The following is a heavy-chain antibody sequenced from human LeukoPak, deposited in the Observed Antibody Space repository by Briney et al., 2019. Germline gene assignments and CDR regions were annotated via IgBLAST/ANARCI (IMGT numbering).Heavy chain of an antibody. CDR1: GGXISGYY. V-gene: IGHV4-59*01. J-gene: IGHJ6*02. CDR3: ARHHHLDNSGYYPGSYYYGMDV. D-gene: IGHD3-22*01. CDR2: IYYSGST. Sequence: PSETLSLTCTVSGGXISGYYCSWIRQPPGKGLEWIGRIYYSGSTDYNPSLKSRVTISVDTSKNQFSLKLSSVTAADTAIYYCARHHHLDNSGYYPGSYYYGMDVWGQGTTVTVSS.